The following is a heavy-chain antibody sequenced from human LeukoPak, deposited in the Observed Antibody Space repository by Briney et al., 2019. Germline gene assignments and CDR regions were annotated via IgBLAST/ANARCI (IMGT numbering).Heavy chain of an antibody. Sequence: ASVTVSCKASGYTFTGYYMHWVRQAPAQGLEWMGWIKPNSGGTNYAQKSQGRVTMTRDTSISTAYMELSRLRSDDTALYHCARGRWGPYDAFDIWGQGTMVTVSS. V-gene: IGHV1-2*02. D-gene: IGHD3-16*01. CDR1: GYTFTGYY. J-gene: IGHJ3*02. CDR2: IKPNSGGT. CDR3: ARGRWGPYDAFDI.